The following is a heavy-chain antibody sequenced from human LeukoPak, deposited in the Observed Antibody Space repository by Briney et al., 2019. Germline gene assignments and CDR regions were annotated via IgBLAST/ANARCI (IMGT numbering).Heavy chain of an antibody. CDR2: IRYDGSNK. CDR1: GFTFSSYG. CDR3: AKDLRGGAMASYNYYMDV. D-gene: IGHD5-18*01. Sequence: PGRSLRLSCAASGFTFSSYGMHWVRQAPGKGLEWVAFIRYDGSNKYYADSVKGRFTISRDNSKNTLYLQMNSLRAEDTALYYCAKDLRGGAMASYNYYMDVWGKGTTVTISS. V-gene: IGHV3-30*02. J-gene: IGHJ6*03.